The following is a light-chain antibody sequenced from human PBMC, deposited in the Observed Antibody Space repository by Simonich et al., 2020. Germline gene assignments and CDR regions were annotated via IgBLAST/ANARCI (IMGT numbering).Light chain of an antibody. CDR2: KAS. J-gene: IGKJ1*01. CDR3: QQYNSYSRT. Sequence: DIQMTQSPSTLSASVGPRGPITCRASQSISSCLAWYQQKPGKAPKLLIYKASSLESGVPSRFSGSGSGTEFTLTISSLQPDDFATYYCQQYNSYSRTFGQGTKVEIK. V-gene: IGKV1-5*03. CDR1: QSISSC.